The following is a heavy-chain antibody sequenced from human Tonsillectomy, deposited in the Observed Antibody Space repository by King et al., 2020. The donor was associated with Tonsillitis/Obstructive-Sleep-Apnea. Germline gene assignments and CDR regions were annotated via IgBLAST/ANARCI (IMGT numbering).Heavy chain of an antibody. CDR3: ARDGCSRTRCYTCDSVGYFFDY. CDR2: ISWVGSNK. CDR1: RFTFSSYA. V-gene: IGHV3-30-3*01. J-gene: IGHJ4*02. Sequence: VQLVESGGGVVQPGRSLRLSCAASRFTFSSYAIHWVRQAPGKGLEWVAVISWVGSNKYYADSVKGRFTISRDNSKNTLWLQMNSLRVEDTAVYYCARDGCSRTRCYTCDSVGYFFDYWGQGTLVTVSS. D-gene: IGHD2-2*02.